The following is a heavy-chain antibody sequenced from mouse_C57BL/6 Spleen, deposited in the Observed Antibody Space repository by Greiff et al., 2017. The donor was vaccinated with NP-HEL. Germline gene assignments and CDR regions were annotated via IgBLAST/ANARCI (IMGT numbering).Heavy chain of an antibody. J-gene: IGHJ4*01. CDR3: ARYDYDEGMDY. V-gene: IGHV5-17*01. D-gene: IGHD2-4*01. Sequence: DVKLQESGGGLVKPGGSLKLSCAASGFTFSDYGMHWVRQAPEKGLEWVAYISSGSSTIYYADTVKGRFTISRDNAKNTLFLQMTSLRSEDTAMYYCARYDYDEGMDYWGQGTSVTVSS. CDR1: GFTFSDYG. CDR2: ISSGSSTI.